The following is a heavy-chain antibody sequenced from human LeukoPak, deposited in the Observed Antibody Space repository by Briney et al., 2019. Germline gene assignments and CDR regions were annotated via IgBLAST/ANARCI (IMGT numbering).Heavy chain of an antibody. J-gene: IGHJ6*02. CDR2: LYAGDNT. D-gene: IGHD3-10*01. CDR1: GFTVINNC. CDR3: ARDGGSGTYHYYVMDV. Sequence: GGSLRLSCAVSGFTVINNCVSWVRQAPGKGLEWVSFLYAGDNTYYADSVKGRFTISRDNSQNIVYLQLDSLRAEDTAVYYCARDGGSGTYHYYVMDVWGQGTTVTVSS. V-gene: IGHV3-66*01.